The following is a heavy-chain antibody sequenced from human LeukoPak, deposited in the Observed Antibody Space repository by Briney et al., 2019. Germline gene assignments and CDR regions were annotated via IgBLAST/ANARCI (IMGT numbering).Heavy chain of an antibody. CDR1: GGSINNYY. D-gene: IGHD2-15*01. J-gene: IGHJ3*02. CDR2: IYYSGSS. Sequence: PSETLSLTCSVSGGSINNYYWSWIRQPPGRGLEWIGYIYYSGSSNYNPSLKSRVTMSVDASENQFSLKLSSVTAADTALYHCARRPRGWYAFDIWGLGTMVTVSS. CDR3: ARRPRGWYAFDI. V-gene: IGHV4-59*08.